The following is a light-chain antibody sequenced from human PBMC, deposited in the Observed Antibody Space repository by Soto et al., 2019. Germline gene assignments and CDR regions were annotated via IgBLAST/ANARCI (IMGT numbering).Light chain of an antibody. J-gene: IGKJ1*01. CDR1: QTISNF. Sequence: DIQMTQSPSSLSASVGDTVTITCRASQTISNFFSWFQQRSGEAPRLLIYGASTLHSGVSSRFSGSGSGTDFTLTITSLQREDFATYYCHQGYKTHQTFGQGTRVEI. CDR3: HQGYKTHQT. V-gene: IGKV1-39*01. CDR2: GAS.